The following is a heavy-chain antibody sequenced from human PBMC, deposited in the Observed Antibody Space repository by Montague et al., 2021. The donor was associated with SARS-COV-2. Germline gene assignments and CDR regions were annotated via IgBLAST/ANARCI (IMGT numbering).Heavy chain of an antibody. D-gene: IGHD1-1*01. CDR2: IHDTGRT. V-gene: IGHV4-31*03. J-gene: IGHJ4*02. Sequence: SQTLSLTCTVSGGSISRGGYYYTWIRQYPGKGLEWIGNIHDTGRTNYKSSLRSRITMSVDTSKNQFSLKLTSVTAADTAVYYCARALEYGNASGYFDYWGQGTLVTVSS. CDR1: GGSISRGGYY. CDR3: ARALEYGNASGYFDY.